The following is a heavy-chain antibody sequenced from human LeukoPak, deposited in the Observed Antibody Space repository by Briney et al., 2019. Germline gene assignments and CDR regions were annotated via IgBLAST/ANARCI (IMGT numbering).Heavy chain of an antibody. D-gene: IGHD3-3*01. CDR2: ISSSGTTI. CDR3: ARVGYSDFWSGYYWDY. CDR1: GFTFNRYS. Sequence: GSLRLSCAASGFTFNRYSMNWVRQAPEKGLEWISYISSSGTTIYYADSVQGRFIISRDNARNSLYLQMNSLRAEDTAVYYCARVGYSDFWSGYYWDYWGQGTLATVSS. J-gene: IGHJ4*02. V-gene: IGHV3-48*01.